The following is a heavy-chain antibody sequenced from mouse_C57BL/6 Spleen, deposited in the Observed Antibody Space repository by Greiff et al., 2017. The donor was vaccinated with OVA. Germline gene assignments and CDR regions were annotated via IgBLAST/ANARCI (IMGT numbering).Heavy chain of an antibody. CDR1: GFSFNTYA. J-gene: IGHJ4*01. Sequence: EVQLVESGGGLVQPKGSLKLSCAASGFSFNTYAMNWVRQAPGKGLEWVARIRSKSNNYATYYADSVKDRFTISRDDSESMLYLQMNNLKTEDTAMYYGVRHGSSYYYYAMDYWGQGTSVTVSS. CDR2: IRSKSNNYAT. CDR3: VRHGSSYYYYAMDY. D-gene: IGHD1-1*01. V-gene: IGHV10-1*01.